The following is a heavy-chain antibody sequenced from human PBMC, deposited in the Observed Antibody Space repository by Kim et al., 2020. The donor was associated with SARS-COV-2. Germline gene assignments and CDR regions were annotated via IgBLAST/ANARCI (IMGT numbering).Heavy chain of an antibody. J-gene: IGHJ6*02. V-gene: IGHV3-23*01. CDR3: AKGGSMFRVDGLDV. Sequence: ADCVKGRFTISKDNSRSTQYLKLNSWRAEDTAVYYCAKGGSMFRVDGLDVWGQGTTVTVSS. D-gene: IGHD3-10*01.